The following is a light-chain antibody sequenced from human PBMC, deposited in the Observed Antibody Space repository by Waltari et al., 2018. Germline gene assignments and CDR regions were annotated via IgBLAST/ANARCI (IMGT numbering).Light chain of an antibody. CDR2: AAS. V-gene: IGKV3-20*01. CDR1: QSVTSNY. Sequence: EIVLTQSPGPLSLSPGERAALSCRASQSVTSNYLAWYQQKPGQAPRLLIFAASYRATGIPDRFTGSGSGTDFSLTISRLEPEDFAVYYCQQYGDSPETFGQGTKVEIK. J-gene: IGKJ1*01. CDR3: QQYGDSPET.